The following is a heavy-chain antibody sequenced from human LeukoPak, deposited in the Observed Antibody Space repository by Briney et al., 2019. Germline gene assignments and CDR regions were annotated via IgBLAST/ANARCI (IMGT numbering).Heavy chain of an antibody. Sequence: QTGGSLRLSCAASGFTFSSYAMSWVRQAPGKGLEWVSAISGSGGSTYYADSVKGRFTISRDNSKNTPYLQMNSLRAEDTAVYYCAKGDPFLSYYDSSGYYGDLDYWGQGTLVTVSS. CDR1: GFTFSSYA. V-gene: IGHV3-23*01. CDR3: AKGDPFLSYYDSSGYYGDLDY. CDR2: ISGSGGST. J-gene: IGHJ4*02. D-gene: IGHD3-22*01.